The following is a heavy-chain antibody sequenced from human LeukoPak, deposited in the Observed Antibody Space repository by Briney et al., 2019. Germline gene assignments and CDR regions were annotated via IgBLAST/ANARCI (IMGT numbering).Heavy chain of an antibody. CDR3: ARDREVGATGYYFDY. CDR2: IYTSGST. J-gene: IGHJ4*02. V-gene: IGHV4-61*02. D-gene: IGHD1-26*01. Sequence: PSETLSLTCTVSGGSISSGSYSWSWIRQPAGKGLEWIGRIYTSGSTNYNPSLKSRVTISLDTSKNHFSLRLSSVTAADTAVYYCARDREVGATGYYFDYWGQGTLVTVSS. CDR1: GGSISSGSYS.